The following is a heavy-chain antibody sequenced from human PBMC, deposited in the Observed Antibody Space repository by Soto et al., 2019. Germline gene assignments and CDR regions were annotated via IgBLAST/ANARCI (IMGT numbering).Heavy chain of an antibody. J-gene: IGHJ4*02. Sequence: SETLSLTCTVSGGSISSSSYYWGWIRQPPGKGLEWIGSIYYSGSTYYNPSLKSRVTISRDNAKNSLYLQMNSLRAEDTAVYYCARGAYYYDSSGLSYWGQGTLVTVSS. CDR2: IYYSGST. CDR1: GGSISSSSYY. CDR3: ARGAYYYDSSGLSY. D-gene: IGHD3-22*01. V-gene: IGHV4-39*02.